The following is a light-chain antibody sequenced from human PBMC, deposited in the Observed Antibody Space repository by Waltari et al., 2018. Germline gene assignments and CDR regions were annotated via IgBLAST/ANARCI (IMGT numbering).Light chain of an antibody. CDR1: QDINSD. J-gene: IGKJ5*01. V-gene: IGKV1-13*02. CDR2: YAS. CDR3: QHFKTYPIT. Sequence: AIQLTQSPSSLSASVGDRVTIAWRASQDINSDLAWYQQKPGKAPKLLIYYASSLQSGVPSRFSGSGSGTDFTLTISSLQPEDFATYHCQHFKTYPITFGQGTRLEIK.